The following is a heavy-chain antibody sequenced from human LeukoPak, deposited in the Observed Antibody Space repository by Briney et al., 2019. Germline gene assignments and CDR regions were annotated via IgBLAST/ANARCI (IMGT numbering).Heavy chain of an antibody. V-gene: IGHV1-69*04. CDR1: GGTFSSYA. CDR2: IIPILGIA. Sequence: SVKLSCKSSGGTFSSYAISWVRQAPGQGLEWMGRIIPILGIANYAQKFQGRVTITADKSTTTAYMELSSLRSEDTAVYYCARDLPTVTTVFDYWGQGTLVTVSS. CDR3: ARDLPTVTTVFDY. J-gene: IGHJ4*02. D-gene: IGHD4-11*01.